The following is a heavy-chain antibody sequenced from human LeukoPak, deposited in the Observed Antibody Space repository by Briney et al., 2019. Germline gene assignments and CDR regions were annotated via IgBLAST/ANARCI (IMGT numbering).Heavy chain of an antibody. Sequence: ASVKVSCKASGYTFTDYFIHWVRQAPGQGLEWMGWMNPDNNDTNYAQKLQGRVTMTTDTSTSTAYMELRSLRSDDTAVYYCARVWYSSGWYGWFDPWGQGTLVTVSS. J-gene: IGHJ5*02. CDR1: GYTFTDYF. CDR2: MNPDNNDT. D-gene: IGHD6-19*01. V-gene: IGHV1-18*04. CDR3: ARVWYSSGWYGWFDP.